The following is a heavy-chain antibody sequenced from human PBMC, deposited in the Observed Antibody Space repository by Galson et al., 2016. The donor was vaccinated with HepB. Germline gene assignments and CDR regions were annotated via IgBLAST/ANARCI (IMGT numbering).Heavy chain of an antibody. CDR1: GFTVSSYY. CDR3: AKLVEGAGHWYFDI. D-gene: IGHD1-26*01. J-gene: IGHJ2*01. V-gene: IGHV4-34*08. Sequence: LRLSCAASGFTVSSYYMSWVRQAPGKGLEWIGEITRYGHSNYNPSLKSRVSISGDTSKNQIFLKMTSVTAADTALYFCAKLVEGAGHWYFDIWGRGTLVTVSS. CDR2: ITRYGHS.